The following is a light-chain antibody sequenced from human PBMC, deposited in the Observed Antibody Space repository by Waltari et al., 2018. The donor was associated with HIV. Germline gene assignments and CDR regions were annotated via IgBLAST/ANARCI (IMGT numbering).Light chain of an antibody. Sequence: QTVVTQEPSFSVSPGGTVTLTCGLSSGSVSTSYYPSWYQQTPGQAPRTLIHSTNTRSSWVPDRFSGALLGNRAALTITGAQADDESDYYCVLYMGSGIWVFGGGTKLTVL. J-gene: IGLJ3*02. CDR3: VLYMGSGIWV. CDR2: STN. CDR1: SGSVSTSYY. V-gene: IGLV8-61*01.